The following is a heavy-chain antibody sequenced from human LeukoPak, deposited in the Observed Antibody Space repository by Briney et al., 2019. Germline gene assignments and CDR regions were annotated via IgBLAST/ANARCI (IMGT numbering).Heavy chain of an antibody. D-gene: IGHD3-3*01. CDR2: MNPNSGDK. CDR3: VRGPWSGYPFDY. V-gene: IGHV1-8*01. Sequence: GASVKVSCKASGYTFTTYGINWARQATGQGLEWMGWMNPNSGDKGCVQRFQGRVTMTRDTSTSTAYMELSSLRSEDTAVYYCVRGPWSGYPFDYWGQGTLVTVSS. J-gene: IGHJ4*02. CDR1: GYTFTTYG.